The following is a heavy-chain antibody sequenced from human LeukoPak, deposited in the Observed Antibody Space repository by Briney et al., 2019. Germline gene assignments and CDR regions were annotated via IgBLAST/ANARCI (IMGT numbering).Heavy chain of an antibody. J-gene: IGHJ4*02. CDR2: ISAYNGNT. CDR3: ARDWDSSPGYYFDY. D-gene: IGHD6-13*01. Sequence: ASVKVSCKASGYTFTSYGISWVRQAPGQGLEWMGWISAYNGNTNYAQKLQGRVTMTTDTSTSTVYMELSSLRSEDTAVYYCARDWDSSPGYYFDYWGQGTLVTVSS. CDR1: GYTFTSYG. V-gene: IGHV1-18*01.